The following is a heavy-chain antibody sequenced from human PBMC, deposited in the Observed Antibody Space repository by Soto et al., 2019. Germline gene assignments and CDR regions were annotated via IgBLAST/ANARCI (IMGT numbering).Heavy chain of an antibody. J-gene: IGHJ1*01. CDR1: GGTFSSYA. CDR2: IIPIFGTA. D-gene: IGHD6-19*01. CDR3: ARSRYSSGFRGSEYFQH. Sequence: QVQLVQSGAEVKKPGSSVKVSCKASGGTFSSYAISWVRQAPGQGLEWMGGIIPIFGTANYAQKFQGRVTITAEESTSTAYMELSSLRSEDTAVYYCARSRYSSGFRGSEYFQHWGQGTLVTVSS. V-gene: IGHV1-69*01.